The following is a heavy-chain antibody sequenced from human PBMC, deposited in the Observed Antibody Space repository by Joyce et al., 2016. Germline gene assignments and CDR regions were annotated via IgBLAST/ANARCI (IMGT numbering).Heavy chain of an antibody. V-gene: IGHV1-69*06. CDR3: ARHITISGVVSDYYGMDV. CDR2: IIPIFVTA. D-gene: IGHD3-3*01. J-gene: IGHJ6*02. CDR1: GDTFTHYA. Sequence: QVQLVQSGAEVKKPGSSVKVSCKSTGDTFTHYAISWVRQAPGQGLEWMGGIIPIFVTANYAQNFQGRGTITADKSTSTAYMELSSLRSEDTAVYYCARHITISGVVSDYYGMDVWGQGTTVTVSS.